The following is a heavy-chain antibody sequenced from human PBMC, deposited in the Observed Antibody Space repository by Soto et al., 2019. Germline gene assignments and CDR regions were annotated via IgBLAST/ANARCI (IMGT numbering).Heavy chain of an antibody. D-gene: IGHD3-16*01. CDR1: GFTLSDHY. CDR3: ARGGPLRLFDP. Sequence: PGGSLRLSCAGSGFTLSDHYIDWVRQAPGKGLEWVSVIYSGGSTYYADSVKGRFTISRDNSKNTLYLQMNSLRAEDTAVYYCARGGPLRLFDPWGQGTLVTVSS. CDR2: IYSGGST. V-gene: IGHV3-53*01. J-gene: IGHJ5*02.